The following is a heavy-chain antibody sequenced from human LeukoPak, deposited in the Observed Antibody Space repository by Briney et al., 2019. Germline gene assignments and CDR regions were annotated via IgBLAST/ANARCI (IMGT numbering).Heavy chain of an antibody. J-gene: IGHJ6*04. CDR2: INQDGSVK. D-gene: IGHD3-10*02. CDR1: GFTFNNYW. CDR3: AELGITMIGGV. V-gene: IGHV3-7*01. Sequence: GGSLRLSCAASGFTFNNYWMSWVRQTPGKGLEWAANINQDGSVKYYADSVKGRFTISRDNAKNSLYLQMNSLRAEDTAVYYCAELGITMIGGVWGKGTTVTISS.